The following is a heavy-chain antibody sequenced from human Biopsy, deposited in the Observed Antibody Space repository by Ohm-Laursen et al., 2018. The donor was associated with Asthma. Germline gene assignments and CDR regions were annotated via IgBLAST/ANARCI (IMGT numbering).Heavy chain of an antibody. Sequence: GTLSLTCGLSSGSGGYMRSGNYYWGWIRQPPGKGLEWIGSIYYSGTTYYNPSLESRVTVSADTSKNQFSLKLTSVTAADTAVYYCVRGSSSRHHGPFHYYYGLDVWGQGTTATVSS. CDR3: VRGSSSRHHGPFHYYYGLDV. CDR2: IYYSGTT. V-gene: IGHV4-39*01. D-gene: IGHD6-13*01. CDR1: GGYMRSGNYY. J-gene: IGHJ6*02.